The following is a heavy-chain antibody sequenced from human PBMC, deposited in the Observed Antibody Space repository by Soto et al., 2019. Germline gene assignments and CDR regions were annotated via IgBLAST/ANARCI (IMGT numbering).Heavy chain of an antibody. D-gene: IGHD2-15*01. CDR2: IYYSGST. CDR3: ARGSGHFDP. J-gene: IGHJ5*02. CDR1: GGSISGYY. V-gene: IGHV4-59*01. Sequence: KPSETLSLTCTVSGGSISGYYWNWIRQPPGKALECIGYIYYSGSTNYNPSLKSRVTISVDTSKNQFSLRLTSVTAADTAVYYCARGSGHFDPWGQGTLVTVYS.